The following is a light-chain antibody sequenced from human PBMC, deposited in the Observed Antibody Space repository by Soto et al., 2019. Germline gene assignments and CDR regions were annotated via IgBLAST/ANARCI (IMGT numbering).Light chain of an antibody. CDR2: EVS. J-gene: IGLJ1*01. CDR1: SSDVGGYNF. CDR3: SSYAGSNIYV. Sequence: QSALAQPPSASGSPGQSVTISCTGTSSDVGGYNFVSWYQHHPGKAPKVIIYEVSKRPSGVPNRFSGSKSGNTASLTVSGLQAEDEADYYCSSYAGSNIYVFGTETKLTVL. V-gene: IGLV2-8*01.